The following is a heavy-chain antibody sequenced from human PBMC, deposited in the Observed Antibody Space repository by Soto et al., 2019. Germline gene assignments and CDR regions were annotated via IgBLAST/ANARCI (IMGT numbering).Heavy chain of an antibody. Sequence: PGGSLRLSCAASGFTFSSYAMSWVRQAPGKGLEWVSAISGSGGSTYYADSVKGRFTISRDNSKNTLYLQMNSLRAEDTAVYYCAKSSSWYVGVNWFDPWGQGTLVTVSS. CDR2: ISGSGGST. CDR3: AKSSSWYVGVNWFDP. J-gene: IGHJ5*02. D-gene: IGHD6-13*01. V-gene: IGHV3-23*01. CDR1: GFTFSSYA.